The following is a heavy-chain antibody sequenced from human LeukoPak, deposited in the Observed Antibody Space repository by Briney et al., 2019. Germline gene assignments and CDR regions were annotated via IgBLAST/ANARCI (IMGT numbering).Heavy chain of an antibody. V-gene: IGHV3-11*04. D-gene: IGHD6-13*01. CDR1: GFTFSDCY. Sequence: PGGSLRLFCAASGFTFSDCYMIWIRQAPGKGLEGISYISSSDNNIYYADSVKGRFTISRDNAKHSLYLQMNSLRVEDTAVYYCARDDTTIAARPDYWGQGTLVTVSS. J-gene: IGHJ4*02. CDR3: ARDDTTIAARPDY. CDR2: ISSSDNNI.